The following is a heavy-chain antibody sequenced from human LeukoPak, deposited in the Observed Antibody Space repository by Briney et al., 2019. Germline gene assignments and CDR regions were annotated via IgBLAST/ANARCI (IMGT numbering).Heavy chain of an antibody. D-gene: IGHD4-17*01. Sequence: ASVKVSCKASGYTFTGYYMHWVRQAPGQGLEWMGWINPNSGGTNYAQKFQGRVTMTRDTSISTAYMELRSLRSDDTAVYYCARESSYGDHTFDPWGQGTLVTVSS. CDR2: INPNSGGT. CDR3: ARESSYGDHTFDP. CDR1: GYTFTGYY. V-gene: IGHV1-2*02. J-gene: IGHJ5*02.